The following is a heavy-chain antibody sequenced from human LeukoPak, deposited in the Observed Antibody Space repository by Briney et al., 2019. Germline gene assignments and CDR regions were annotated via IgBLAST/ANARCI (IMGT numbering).Heavy chain of an antibody. D-gene: IGHD5-18*01. CDR1: GFTLSSHS. CDR2: ISSSSSCI. CDR3: ARGSSGYSYILSY. V-gene: IGHV3-21*01. J-gene: IGHJ4*02. Sequence: GRSLRLSCAASGFTLSSHSMNWVRQAPGKGLEWVSSISSSSSCIYYADSVKGRFTISRDNAKNSLYLQMSSLRAEDTAMYYCARGSSGYSYILSYWGQGALVTVSS.